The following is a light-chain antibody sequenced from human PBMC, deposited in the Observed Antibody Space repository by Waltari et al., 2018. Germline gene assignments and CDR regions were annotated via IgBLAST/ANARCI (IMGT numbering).Light chain of an antibody. CDR2: AAS. V-gene: IGKV1-39*01. CDR3: QQGYSTRYT. CDR1: QSISSY. Sequence: DIQMTQSPSSLSASVGDRVTITCRASQSISSYLNWYQQKPGKAPKLLIYAASSLQSVVPSSFSVSGSETDFTLTISSLQPEDFATYYCQQGYSTRYTFGQGTKLEI. J-gene: IGKJ2*01.